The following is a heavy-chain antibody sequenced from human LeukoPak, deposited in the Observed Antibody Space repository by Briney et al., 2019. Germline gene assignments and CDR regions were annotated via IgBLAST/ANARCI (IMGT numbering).Heavy chain of an antibody. J-gene: IGHJ6*04. CDR2: INPSGGST. Sequence: GASVKVSCKASGYTFTSYYMHWVRQAPGQGLEWMGIINPSGGSTSYAQKFQGRVTMTRDTSTSTVYMELSSLRSDDTAVYYCAREGDCSSTSCPGIDYYYYYGMDVWGKGTTVTVSS. V-gene: IGHV1-46*01. D-gene: IGHD2-2*01. CDR3: AREGDCSSTSCPGIDYYYYYGMDV. CDR1: GYTFTSYY.